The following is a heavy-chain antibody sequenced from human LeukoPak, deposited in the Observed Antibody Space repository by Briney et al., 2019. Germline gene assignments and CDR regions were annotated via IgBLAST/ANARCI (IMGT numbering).Heavy chain of an antibody. V-gene: IGHV3-20*04. CDR3: AREYSSSWQYYYYYYMDV. CDR2: INWNGGST. Sequence: GGSLRLSCAASGFTFDDYGMSWVRQAPGKGLEWVSGINWNGGSTGYADSVKGRFTISRDNAKNSLYLQMNSLRAEDTALYYCAREYSSSWQYYYYYYMDVWGKGTTVTVSS. D-gene: IGHD6-13*01. CDR1: GFTFDDYG. J-gene: IGHJ6*03.